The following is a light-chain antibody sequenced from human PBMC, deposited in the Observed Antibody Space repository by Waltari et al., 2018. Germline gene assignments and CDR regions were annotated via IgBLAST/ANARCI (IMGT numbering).Light chain of an antibody. CDR3: NSRDSSGNNWV. J-gene: IGLJ3*02. V-gene: IGLV3-19*01. CDR1: SLRSYY. CDR2: GKN. Sequence: SSELTQDPAVSVALGQTVRITCQGDSLRSYYANWYQLKPGQAPVLVIYGKNNRPSGIPDLFSGSSSGNPASLSITGAQAEEEADYYCNSRDSSGNNWVFGGGTKLTVL.